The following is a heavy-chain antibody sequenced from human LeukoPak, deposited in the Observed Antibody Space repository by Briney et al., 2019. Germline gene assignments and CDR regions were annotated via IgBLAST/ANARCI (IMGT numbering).Heavy chain of an antibody. J-gene: IGHJ4*02. V-gene: IGHV3-74*01. CDR2: ISGDGSST. CDR3: ARALGDI. CDR1: GFTFSTYW. Sequence: GGSLRLSCVASGFTFSTYWMHWVRQAPGKGPVWVSRISGDGSSTAYGDSVKGRFTISRDNAKNTLYLQMNGLRVEDTAVYYCARALGDIRGQGTLVTVSS.